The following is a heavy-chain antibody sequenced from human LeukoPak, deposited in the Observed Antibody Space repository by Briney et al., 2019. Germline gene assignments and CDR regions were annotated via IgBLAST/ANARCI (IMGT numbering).Heavy chain of an antibody. CDR2: ISGSVGTT. CDR3: AKDSGSVGASLL. J-gene: IGHJ4*02. Sequence: QPAGSLRFSCAASGFTFSSMTWVRQAPGKGLEWVSTISGSVGTTYYADSVQGRFTTSRDNSNNTLYLQMSGLRAEDTAVYYCAKDSGSVGASLLWGKGTLVTVSS. D-gene: IGHD1-26*01. V-gene: IGHV3-23*01. CDR1: GFTFSS.